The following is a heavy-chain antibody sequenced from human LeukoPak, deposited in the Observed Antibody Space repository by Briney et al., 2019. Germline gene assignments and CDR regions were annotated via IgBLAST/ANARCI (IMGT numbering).Heavy chain of an antibody. J-gene: IGHJ6*02. CDR2: ISYDGSNK. CDR3: ARDGGYSYGYDAYYYYGMDV. Sequence: GRSLRLSCAASGFTFSSYAMHWVRQAPGKGLEWVAVISYDGSNKYYADPVKGRFTISRDNSKNTLYLQMNSLRAEDTAVYYCARDGGYSYGYDAYYYYGMDVWGQGTTVTVSS. D-gene: IGHD5-18*01. V-gene: IGHV3-30-3*01. CDR1: GFTFSSYA.